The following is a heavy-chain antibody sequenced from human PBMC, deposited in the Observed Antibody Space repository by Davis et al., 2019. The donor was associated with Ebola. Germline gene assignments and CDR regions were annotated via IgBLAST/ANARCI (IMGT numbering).Heavy chain of an antibody. J-gene: IGHJ4*02. CDR1: GFTFSNYE. D-gene: IGHD1-26*01. V-gene: IGHV3-48*03. Sequence: GESLKISCAASGFTFSNYEMNWVRQAPGKVLERVSYISTSGSTRYYAESVKGRFTISRDNAKNSLYLQMNSLRAEDTAVYYCARELRGRVGIDYWGQGTLVTVSS. CDR2: ISTSGSTR. CDR3: ARELRGRVGIDY.